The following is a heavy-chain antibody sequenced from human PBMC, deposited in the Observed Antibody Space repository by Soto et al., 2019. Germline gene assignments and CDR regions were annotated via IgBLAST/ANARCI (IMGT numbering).Heavy chain of an antibody. J-gene: IGHJ4*02. CDR1: GFSFDDYG. D-gene: IGHD2-2*03. CDR3: VKENDLDRDGPFDY. CDR2: ISWNSGDI. V-gene: IGHV3-9*01. Sequence: EVQLVESGGGSVQPGRSLRLSCADSGFSFDDYGMHWVRQGPGKGLEWVSGISWNSGDIYYADSVKGRFTISRNNAQRSMYLQLNSLRTEDTALYYCVKENDLDRDGPFDYWGQGILVTLSS.